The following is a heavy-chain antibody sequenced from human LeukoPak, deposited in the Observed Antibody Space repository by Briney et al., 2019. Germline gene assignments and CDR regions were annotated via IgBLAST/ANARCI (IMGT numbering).Heavy chain of an antibody. CDR3: ATHGYSELRYFDWSTNE. J-gene: IGHJ4*02. D-gene: IGHD3-9*01. CDR2: IKEDGSEK. V-gene: IGHV3-7*01. Sequence: GGSLRLSCVVSGFTFSSHWMSWVRQAPGKGLEWVANIKEDGSEKYYVDSVKGRFTISRDDAKKSLYLQMDSLRAEDTAVYYCATHGYSELRYFDWSTNEWGQGTLVTVSS. CDR1: GFTFSSHW.